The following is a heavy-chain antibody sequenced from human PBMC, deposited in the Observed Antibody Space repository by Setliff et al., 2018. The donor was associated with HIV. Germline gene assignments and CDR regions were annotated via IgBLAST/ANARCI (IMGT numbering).Heavy chain of an antibody. CDR2: INPKSGGT. Sequence: ASVKVSCKASGYTFTDYYIHWVRQAPGQGLEWMGRINPKSGGTNYVQKFQGRVTMTRDTSINTAYLELSRLRSDDTAVYYCARDHGMWDYGGNSLLRVYFHNWGQGTLVTVSS. CDR1: GYTFTDYY. V-gene: IGHV1-2*06. CDR3: ARDHGMWDYGGNSLLRVYFHN. D-gene: IGHD4-17*01. J-gene: IGHJ1*01.